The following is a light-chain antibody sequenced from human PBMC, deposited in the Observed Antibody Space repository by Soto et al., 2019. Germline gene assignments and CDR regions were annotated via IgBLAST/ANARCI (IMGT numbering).Light chain of an antibody. V-gene: IGLV2-14*01. CDR1: SSDVGGYNY. CDR3: SSYTSSLTWV. Sequence: QSVLTQPASVSGSPGQSITISCTGSSSDVGGYNYVSWYQQYPGKAPQVLLYEVSNRPSGVSNRFSGSKSGNTASLTISGLQADDEADYYCSSYTSSLTWVFGGGTKLNVL. J-gene: IGLJ3*02. CDR2: EVS.